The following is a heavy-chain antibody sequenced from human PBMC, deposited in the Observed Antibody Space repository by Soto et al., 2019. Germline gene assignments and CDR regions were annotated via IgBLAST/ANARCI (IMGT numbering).Heavy chain of an antibody. CDR1: GYTFTSYG. CDR2: ISAYNGNT. D-gene: IGHD4-17*01. CDR3: AKTQTGDGDYALDWYFDL. V-gene: IGHV1-18*01. Sequence: QVQLVQSGAEVKKPGASVKVSCKASGYTFTSYGISWVRQAPGQGLEWMGWISAYNGNTNYAQKLQGRVTMTTDTCTSTAYMELRRLRADDTAVYYCAKTQTGDGDYALDWYFDLWGRGTLVTVSA. J-gene: IGHJ2*01.